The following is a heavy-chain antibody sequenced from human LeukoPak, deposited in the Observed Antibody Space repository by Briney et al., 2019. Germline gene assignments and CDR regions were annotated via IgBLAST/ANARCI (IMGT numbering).Heavy chain of an antibody. CDR2: ISYSGST. CDR3: ARVHYGSGIDY. V-gene: IGHV4-59*01. Sequence: SETLSLTCTVSGGSISSYYWSWIRQPPGKGLEWIGYISYSGSTNYNPSLKSRVTISVDTSKNQFSLKLSSVTAADTAVYYCARVHYGSGIDYWGQGTLVTVSS. D-gene: IGHD3-10*01. CDR1: GGSISSYY. J-gene: IGHJ4*02.